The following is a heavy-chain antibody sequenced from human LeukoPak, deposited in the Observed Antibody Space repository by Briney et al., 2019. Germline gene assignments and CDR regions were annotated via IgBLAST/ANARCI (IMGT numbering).Heavy chain of an antibody. Sequence: SETLSLTCAVYGGSFSGYYWSWIRQPPGKGLEWIGEINHSGSTNYNPSLKSRVTISVDTSKNQFSLKLSSVTAADTAVYYCARGEKWDLHSFDIWGQGTVVTVSS. CDR1: GGSFSGYY. J-gene: IGHJ3*02. CDR2: INHSGST. D-gene: IGHD1-26*01. V-gene: IGHV4-34*01. CDR3: ARGEKWDLHSFDI.